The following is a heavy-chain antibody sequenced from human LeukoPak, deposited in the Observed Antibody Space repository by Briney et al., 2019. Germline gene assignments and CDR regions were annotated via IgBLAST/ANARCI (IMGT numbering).Heavy chain of an antibody. CDR2: INPNSGGT. J-gene: IGHJ4*02. V-gene: IGHV1-2*02. CDR1: GYTFTDYY. Sequence: GASVKVSCTASGYTFTDYYIHWVRQAPGQGLEWMGWINPNSGGTNYARKFQGRVTMTRDTSISTAFMELSRLRSDDTPLYYCARAVMYCSSTSCPTYYFDYWGQGTLVTVSS. CDR3: ARAVMYCSSTSCPTYYFDY. D-gene: IGHD2-2*01.